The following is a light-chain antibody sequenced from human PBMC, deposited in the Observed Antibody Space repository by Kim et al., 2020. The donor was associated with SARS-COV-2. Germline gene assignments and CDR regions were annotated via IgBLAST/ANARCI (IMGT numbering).Light chain of an antibody. Sequence: EIVMTQSPATLSVSPGERATLSCRASQTVNSNLVWYQQRPGQAPRLLIYGASTRATGIPARFSGSGAGTEFTLTISSLQSEDFVIYYYQQYESWPRTFGQGTKVDIK. J-gene: IGKJ1*01. CDR3: QQYESWPRT. V-gene: IGKV3-15*01. CDR1: QTVNSN. CDR2: GAS.